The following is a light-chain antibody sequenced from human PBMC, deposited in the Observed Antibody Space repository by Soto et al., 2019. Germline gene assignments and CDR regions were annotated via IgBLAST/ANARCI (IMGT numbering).Light chain of an antibody. J-gene: IGLJ2*01. CDR3: SSYTSSSSLVV. CDR1: SSDIGGYNY. Sequence: QAVLTQPASVSASPGQSITIPCTGTSSDIGGYNYVSWYQHHPGKAPKLLIYDVTNRPSGVSTRFSGSKSGNTASLTISGLQADDEANYYCSSYTSSSSLVVFGGGTKLTVL. V-gene: IGLV2-14*03. CDR2: DVT.